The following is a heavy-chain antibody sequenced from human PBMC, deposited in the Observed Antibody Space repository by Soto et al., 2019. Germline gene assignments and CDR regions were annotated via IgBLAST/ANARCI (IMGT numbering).Heavy chain of an antibody. CDR1: GYSFTSYW. CDR2: IYPGDSDT. CDR3: ARMRALYCSGGSCYDAPYNWFDP. Sequence: PXESLKISWQCAGYSFTSYWIVLVRQMPGKGLEWMGIIYPGDSDTRYSPSFQGQVTISADKSISTAYLQWSSLKASDTAMYYCARMRALYCSGGSCYDAPYNWFDPCGQGTLVTVSS. D-gene: IGHD2-15*01. J-gene: IGHJ5*02. V-gene: IGHV5-51*01.